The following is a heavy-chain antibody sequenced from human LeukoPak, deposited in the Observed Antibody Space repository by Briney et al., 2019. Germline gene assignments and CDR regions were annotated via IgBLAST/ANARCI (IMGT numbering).Heavy chain of an antibody. CDR3: TRAHCSGGSCRFDY. Sequence: PGGSLRLSCAASGFTFSDYYMSWIRQAPGKGLEWVSYISSSGSTIYYADSVKGRFTISRDNAKNSLYLQMNSLRAEDTAVYYCTRAHCSGGSCRFDYWGQGTLVTVSS. J-gene: IGHJ4*02. CDR2: ISSSGSTI. V-gene: IGHV3-11*01. CDR1: GFTFSDYY. D-gene: IGHD2-15*01.